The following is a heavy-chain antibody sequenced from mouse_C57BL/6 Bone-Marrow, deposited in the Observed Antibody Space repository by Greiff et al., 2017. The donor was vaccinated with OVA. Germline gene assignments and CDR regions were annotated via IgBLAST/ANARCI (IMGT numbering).Heavy chain of an antibody. Sequence: QVQLKQPGAELVKPGASVKLSCKASGYTFTSYWMQWVKQRPGQGLEWIGEIDPSDSDTNYNQKFKGKATLTVDTSSSTAYMQLSSLTSEDSAVYYCASAVFAYWGQGTLVTVSA. CDR2: IDPSDSDT. J-gene: IGHJ3*01. CDR3: ASAVFAY. V-gene: IGHV1-50*01. CDR1: GYTFTSYW.